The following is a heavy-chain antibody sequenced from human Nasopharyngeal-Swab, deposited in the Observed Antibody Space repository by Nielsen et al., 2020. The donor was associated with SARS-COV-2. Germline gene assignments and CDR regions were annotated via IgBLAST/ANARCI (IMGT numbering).Heavy chain of an antibody. D-gene: IGHD5-18*01. CDR2: ISSSSSTI. Sequence: WIRQPPGKGLEWVSYISSSSSTIYYADSVKGRFTIPRDNAKNSLYLQMNSLRAEDTAVYFCAREHLDTAMVSDYWGQGTLVTVSS. CDR3: AREHLDTAMVSDY. V-gene: IGHV3-48*04. J-gene: IGHJ4*02.